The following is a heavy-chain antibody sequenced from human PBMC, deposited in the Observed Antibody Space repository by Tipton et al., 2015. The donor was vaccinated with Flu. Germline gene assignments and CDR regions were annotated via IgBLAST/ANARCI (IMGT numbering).Heavy chain of an antibody. Sequence: GSLRFSCAASGFSLSTYSMNWVRQAPGKGLEWVSLISRSSTYIHYADSVKGRFTISRDNANNLLFLQMNSLRGEDTAVYYCARDGGRDSLWLWCQGTPGSVSS. CDR2: ISRSSTYI. J-gene: IGHJ4*02. D-gene: IGHD3-16*01. CDR1: GFSLSTYS. CDR3: ARDGGRDSLWL. V-gene: IGHV3-21*01.